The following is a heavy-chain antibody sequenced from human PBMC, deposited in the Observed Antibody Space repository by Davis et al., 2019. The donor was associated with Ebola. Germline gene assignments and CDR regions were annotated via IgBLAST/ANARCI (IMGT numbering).Heavy chain of an antibody. CDR2: IYHSGST. J-gene: IGHJ5*02. D-gene: IGHD6-13*01. V-gene: IGHV4-4*02. CDR1: GGSISSSNW. CDR3: ARDHSSSWPNWSDP. Sequence: SETLSLTCAVSGGSISSSNWWSWVRQPPGKGLEWIGEIYHSGSTNYNPSLKSRVTISVDKSKNQFSLKLSSVTAADTAVYYCARDHSSSWPNWSDPWGQGTLVTVSS.